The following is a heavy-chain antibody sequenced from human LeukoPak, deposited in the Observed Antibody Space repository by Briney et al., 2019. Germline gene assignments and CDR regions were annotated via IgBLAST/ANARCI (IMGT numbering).Heavy chain of an antibody. D-gene: IGHD1-26*01. CDR2: IIPILGIA. Sequence: SVKVSCKASGGTFSSYAISWVRQAPGQGLEWMGRIIPILGIANYAQKFQGRVTITADKSTSTAYMELSSLRSEDTAVYYCARGEWELLGAFDYWGQGTLVTVSS. V-gene: IGHV1-69*04. CDR1: GGTFSSYA. CDR3: ARGEWELLGAFDY. J-gene: IGHJ4*02.